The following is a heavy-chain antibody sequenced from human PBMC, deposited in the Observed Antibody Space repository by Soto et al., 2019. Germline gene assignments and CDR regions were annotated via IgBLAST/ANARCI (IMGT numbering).Heavy chain of an antibody. CDR2: INANDGNT. CDR3: ASIGSGYYVLDY. CDR1: GYTFSSYY. Sequence: ASVKVSCKASGYTFSSYYIHWVRQAPGQSLEWMGRINANDGNTNYSQKFQGRLTITRDTSTSTAYMELSSLRSEDTAVYYCASIGSGYYVLDYWGQGTLVTVSS. J-gene: IGHJ4*02. V-gene: IGHV1-46*01. D-gene: IGHD3-22*01.